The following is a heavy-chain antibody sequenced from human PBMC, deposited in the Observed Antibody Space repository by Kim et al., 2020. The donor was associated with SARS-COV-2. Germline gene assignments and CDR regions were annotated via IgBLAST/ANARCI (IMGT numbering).Heavy chain of an antibody. D-gene: IGHD4-17*01. Sequence: ASVKVSCKVSGYTLTELSMHWVRQAPGKGLEWMGGFDPEDGETIYAQKFQGRVTMTEDSSTDTAYMELSSLRSEDTAVYYCAVLYGDFQTFDYWGQGTLVTVSS. CDR1: GYTLTELS. CDR2: FDPEDGET. J-gene: IGHJ4*02. V-gene: IGHV1-24*01. CDR3: AVLYGDFQTFDY.